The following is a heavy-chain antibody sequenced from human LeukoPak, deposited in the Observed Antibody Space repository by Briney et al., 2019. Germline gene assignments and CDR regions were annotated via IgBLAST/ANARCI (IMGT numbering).Heavy chain of an antibody. CDR3: ARARSAFDI. CDR1: GGSISSGGYS. V-gene: IGHV4-30-2*01. Sequence: SETMSLTCAVSGGSISSGGYSWSWIRQPPGKGLEWIGYIYHSGSTYYNPSIKSRVTISVDRSKNQFSLKLSSVTAADTAVYYCARARSAFDIWGQGTMVTVSS. J-gene: IGHJ3*02. CDR2: IYHSGST.